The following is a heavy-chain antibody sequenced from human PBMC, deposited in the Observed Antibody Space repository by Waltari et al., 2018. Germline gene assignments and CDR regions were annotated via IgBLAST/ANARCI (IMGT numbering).Heavy chain of an antibody. D-gene: IGHD4-4*01. CDR3: AKDTPPSTYSLGYFDC. V-gene: IGHV3-23*01. J-gene: IGHJ4*02. CDR1: GLSFSYLA. CDR2: ISGSGCPT. Sequence: EVQLTESGGGLVQPGGSLRLSCAAPGLSFSYLALAWVRQAPGEGLEWVSVISGSGCPTYYADSVKGRFTISRDDSKNTLYLQMNSLRVEDTAVYYCAKDTPPSTYSLGYFDCWGQGTLVTVSS.